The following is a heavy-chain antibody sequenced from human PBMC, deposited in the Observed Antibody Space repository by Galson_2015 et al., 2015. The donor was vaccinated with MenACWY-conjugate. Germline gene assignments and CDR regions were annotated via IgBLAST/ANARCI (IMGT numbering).Heavy chain of an antibody. CDR3: AKSRGASFYFDS. V-gene: IGHV3-74*01. Sequence: SLRLSCAASGFIFNTYWMHWVRQAPGKGLVWVSRINPGGSSTTYAGSVKDRFTISRDNAKNTLYLQMNRLRPEDTAVFYCAKSRGASFYFDSWGQGTLVTVSS. CDR1: GFIFNTYW. D-gene: IGHD1-26*01. J-gene: IGHJ4*02. CDR2: INPGGSST.